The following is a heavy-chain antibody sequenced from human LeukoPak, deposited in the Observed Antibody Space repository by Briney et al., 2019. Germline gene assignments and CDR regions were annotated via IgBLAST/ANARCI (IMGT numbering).Heavy chain of an antibody. CDR3: ARGLPRRNCYDSSGYYSYYFDY. D-gene: IGHD3-22*01. Sequence: SETLSLTCAVYGGSFSGYYWSWIRQPPGKGLEWIGEINHSGSTNYNPSLKSRVTISVDTSKNQFSLKLSSVTAADTAVYYCARGLPRRNCYDSSGYYSYYFDYWGQGTLVTVSS. CDR2: INHSGST. CDR1: GGSFSGYY. V-gene: IGHV4-34*01. J-gene: IGHJ4*02.